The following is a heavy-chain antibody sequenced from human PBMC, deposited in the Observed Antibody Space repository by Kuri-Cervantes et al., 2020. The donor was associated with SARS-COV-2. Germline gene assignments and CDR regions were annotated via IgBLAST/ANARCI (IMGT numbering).Heavy chain of an antibody. CDR1: GGSFSGYY. J-gene: IGHJ5*02. D-gene: IGHD3-9*01. CDR2: INQSGST. V-gene: IGHV4-34*01. Sequence: CAVYGGSFSGYYWSWIRQRPGKGLEWMGEINQSGSTNYNPSLKSGVTISVDTPKKQFYLNVTSVTAADTAVYYCARGKYYDILTGYYYWFDPWGQGTLVTVSS. CDR3: ARGKYYDILTGYYYWFDP.